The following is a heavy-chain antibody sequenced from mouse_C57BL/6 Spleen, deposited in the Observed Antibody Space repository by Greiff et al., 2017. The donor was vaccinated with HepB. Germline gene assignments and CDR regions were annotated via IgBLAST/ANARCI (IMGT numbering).Heavy chain of an antibody. J-gene: IGHJ1*03. D-gene: IGHD1-1*01. Sequence: QVQLKESGAELARPGASVKLSCKASGYTFTSYGISWVKQRTGQGLEWIGEIYPRSGNTYYNEKFKGKATLTADKSSSTAYMELRSLTSEDSAVYFCARLTTVVATDWYFDVWGTGTTVTVSS. V-gene: IGHV1-81*01. CDR1: GYTFTSYG. CDR2: IYPRSGNT. CDR3: ARLTTVVATDWYFDV.